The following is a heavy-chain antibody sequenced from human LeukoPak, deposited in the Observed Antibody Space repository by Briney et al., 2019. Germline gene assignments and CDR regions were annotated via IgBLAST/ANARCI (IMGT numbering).Heavy chain of an antibody. Sequence: TSETLSLTCTVSGGSISSSSYYWGWIRQPPGKGLEWIGSIYYSGSTYYNPSLKSRVTISVDTSKNQFSLKLSSVTAADTAVYYCAREFPRAFDSPRGTPDYWGQGTLVTVSS. CDR3: AREFPRAFDSPRGTPDY. J-gene: IGHJ4*02. D-gene: IGHD3-9*01. CDR2: IYYSGST. V-gene: IGHV4-39*02. CDR1: GGSISSSSYY.